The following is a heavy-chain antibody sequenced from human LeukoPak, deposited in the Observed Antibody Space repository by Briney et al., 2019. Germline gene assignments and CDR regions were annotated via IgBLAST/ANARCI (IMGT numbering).Heavy chain of an antibody. D-gene: IGHD6-13*01. CDR3: ARDYRGSSWYEAFDI. CDR1: GGSISSYY. J-gene: IGHJ3*02. Sequence: SETLSLTCTVSGGSISSYYWSWIRQPAGKGLEWIGRIYTSGSTNYNPSLKSRVTMSVDTSKNQFSLKLSSVTAADTAVYYCARDYRGSSWYEAFDIWGQGTMVTVSS. V-gene: IGHV4-4*07. CDR2: IYTSGST.